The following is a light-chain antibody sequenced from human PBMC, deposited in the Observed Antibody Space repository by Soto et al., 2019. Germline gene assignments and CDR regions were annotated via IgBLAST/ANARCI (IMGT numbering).Light chain of an antibody. J-gene: IGLJ2*01. CDR3: SSYTSSSTLV. V-gene: IGLV2-14*01. CDR1: SSDVGGYNY. CDR2: DVS. Sequence: QSALTQPASVSGSPGQSITISCTGTSSDVGGYNYVSWYQQHPGKAPKLMIYDVSNRPSGVSNRFSGSKSGNTASLTISGIQAEDEADYYCSSYTSSSTLVFGGETKLTVL.